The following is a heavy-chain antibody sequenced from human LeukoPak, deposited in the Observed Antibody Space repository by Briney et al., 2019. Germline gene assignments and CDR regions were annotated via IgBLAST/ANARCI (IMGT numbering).Heavy chain of an antibody. CDR1: GGSISSYY. D-gene: IGHD1-26*01. Sequence: SETLSLTCTVSGGSISSYYWSWIWQPPGKGLEWIGYIYYSGSTNYNPSLKSRVTISVDTSKNQFSLKLSSVTAADTAVYYCARSEWELLLFDYWGQGTLVAVSS. J-gene: IGHJ4*02. CDR3: ARSEWELLLFDY. CDR2: IYYSGST. V-gene: IGHV4-59*01.